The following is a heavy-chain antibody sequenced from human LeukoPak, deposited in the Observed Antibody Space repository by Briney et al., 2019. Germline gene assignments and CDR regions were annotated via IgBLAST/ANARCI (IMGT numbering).Heavy chain of an antibody. V-gene: IGHV3-20*04. J-gene: IGHJ5*02. CDR2: INWNGEST. CDR1: GFTFDDYG. CDR3: ARDLAPQCSGGSCYPAPTWFDP. D-gene: IGHD2-15*01. Sequence: PGGSLRLSCAASGFTFDDYGMSWVRQAPGKGLEWVSGINWNGESTAHADSVKGRFNISRDNAKNSLYLQMNSLRAEDTAVYYCARDLAPQCSGGSCYPAPTWFDPWGQGTLVTVSS.